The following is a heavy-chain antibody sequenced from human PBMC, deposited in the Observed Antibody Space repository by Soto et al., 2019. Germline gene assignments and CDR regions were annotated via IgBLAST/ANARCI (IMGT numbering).Heavy chain of an antibody. J-gene: IGHJ4*02. D-gene: IGHD4-17*01. V-gene: IGHV4-31*03. CDR1: GGSISSGGYY. CDR2: IYYSGAT. Sequence: LSLTCTVSGGSISSGGYYWSWIRQHPGKGLEWIGYIYYSGATYYNPSLESRVTISLDASENQFSLKLSSVTAADTAVYYCARASTVVSLAFDYWGQGALVTVSS. CDR3: ARASTVVSLAFDY.